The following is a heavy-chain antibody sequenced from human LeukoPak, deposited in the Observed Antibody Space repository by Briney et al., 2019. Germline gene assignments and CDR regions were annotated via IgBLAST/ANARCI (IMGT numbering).Heavy chain of an antibody. CDR2: ISSNGGST. Sequence: GGSLRLSCAASGFTFSSYAMDWVRQAPGKGLEYVSAISSNGGSTYYANSVKGRFTISRDNSKNTLYLQMGSLRAEDMAVYYCARGGSSGYYAHWGQGTLVTVSS. V-gene: IGHV3-64*01. CDR1: GFTFSSYA. J-gene: IGHJ4*02. D-gene: IGHD3-22*01. CDR3: ARGGSSGYYAH.